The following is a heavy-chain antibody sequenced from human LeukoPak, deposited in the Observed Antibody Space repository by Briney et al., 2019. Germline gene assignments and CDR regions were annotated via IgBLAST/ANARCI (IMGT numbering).Heavy chain of an antibody. CDR3: AKTPLWRPFDP. CDR1: GCPFSCYT. Sequence: PGGSLRLSCEAPGCPFSCYTMSWVRQAPGKGLERVSTLSACGGNSYYADSVKGRFTISRDNSKNTMYLQMNSLRVEDTAVYYCAKTPLWRPFDPWGQGTLVSVSS. D-gene: IGHD2-21*01. V-gene: IGHV3-23*01. CDR2: LSACGGNS. J-gene: IGHJ5*02.